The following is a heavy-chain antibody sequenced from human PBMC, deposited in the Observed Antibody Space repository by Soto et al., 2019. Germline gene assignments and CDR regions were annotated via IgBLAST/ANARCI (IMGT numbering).Heavy chain of an antibody. CDR3: AIDSGVAVTYPFDI. D-gene: IGHD2-15*01. CDR2: ISPAGGAT. V-gene: IGHV3-23*01. Sequence: EVQLLESGGGLIRPGGSLRLSCAASGFTFSTYGMTWVRQVPGKGLEWVSSISPAGGATHYGDSAKGRFTVSRDNSKNTLYPQMNSLRAEDTARYYCAIDSGVAVTYPFDIWGQGTVVAVSS. CDR1: GFTFSTYG. J-gene: IGHJ3*02.